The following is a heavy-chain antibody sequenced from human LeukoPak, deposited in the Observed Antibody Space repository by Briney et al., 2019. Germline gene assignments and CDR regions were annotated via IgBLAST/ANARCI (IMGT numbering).Heavy chain of an antibody. D-gene: IGHD3-22*01. V-gene: IGHV3-30*03. CDR1: GFTFSSYG. J-gene: IGHJ4*02. CDR3: ARARSSGYSYYFDY. CDR2: ISYDGSNK. Sequence: GGSLRLSCAASGFTFSSYGMHWVRQAPGKGLEWVAVISYDGSNKYYADSVKGRFTISRDNSQNTLYLQMNSLRAEDTAVYYCARARSSGYSYYFDYWGQGTLVTVSS.